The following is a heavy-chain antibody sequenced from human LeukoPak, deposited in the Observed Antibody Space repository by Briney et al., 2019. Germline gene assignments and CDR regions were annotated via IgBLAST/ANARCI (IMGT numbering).Heavy chain of an antibody. V-gene: IGHV4-59*01. CDR3: ARDLDAGSSSGWFDP. CDR1: VGSISSYY. D-gene: IGHD6-6*01. J-gene: IGHJ5*02. Sequence: SETLSLTCTVSVGSISSYYWSWIRQPPGKGLEWIGYIYYSGSTNYNPSLKSRVTISVDTSKNQFSLKLSSVTAADTAVYYCARDLDAGSSSGWFDPWGQGTLVTVSS. CDR2: IYYSGST.